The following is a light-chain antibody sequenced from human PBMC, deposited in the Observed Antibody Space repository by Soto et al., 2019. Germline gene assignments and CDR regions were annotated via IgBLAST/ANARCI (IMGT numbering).Light chain of an antibody. CDR2: GAS. CDR1: QSISTW. CDR3: QHYNTYPWT. J-gene: IGKJ1*01. Sequence: DIQMTQSPSTLSASVGDRVTITCRASQSISTWLAWYQHRPGKAPKLLIYGASTLESGVPSRFSGSGSGTEFALTLSSLQPDDFATYYCQHYNTYPWTFGHGTKVEIK. V-gene: IGKV1-5*01.